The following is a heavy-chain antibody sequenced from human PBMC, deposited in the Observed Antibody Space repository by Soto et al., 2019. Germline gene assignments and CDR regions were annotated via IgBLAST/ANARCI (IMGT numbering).Heavy chain of an antibody. D-gene: IGHD6-19*01. CDR2: ISAGGATT. Sequence: EVQLMESGGGLVQPGGSLRLSCTPSGFTFGNFAMSWVRQAPGKGLEWVSSISAGGATTYYADSVKGRVTMSRDNSKNTLSLQMISLRAEDSAVYYCAKDRGGTGWPFDHWGQGTLVTVSS. CDR3: AKDRGGTGWPFDH. CDR1: GFTFGNFA. V-gene: IGHV3-23*01. J-gene: IGHJ4*02.